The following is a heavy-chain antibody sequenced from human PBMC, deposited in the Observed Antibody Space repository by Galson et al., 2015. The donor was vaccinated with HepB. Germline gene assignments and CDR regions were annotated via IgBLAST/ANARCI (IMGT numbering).Heavy chain of an antibody. CDR2: IWYDGSNK. J-gene: IGHJ5*02. V-gene: IGHV3-33*08. D-gene: IGHD3-10*01. CDR3: ARDYYGSGSYHNWFDP. Sequence: SLRLSCAASGFTFSSYGMHWVRQAPGKGLEWVAVIWYDGSNKYYADSVKGRFTISRDNSKNTLYLQMNSLRAEDTAVYYCARDYYGSGSYHNWFDPWGQGTLVTVSS. CDR1: GFTFSSYG.